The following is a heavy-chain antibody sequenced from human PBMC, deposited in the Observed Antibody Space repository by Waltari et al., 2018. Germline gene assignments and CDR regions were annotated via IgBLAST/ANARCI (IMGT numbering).Heavy chain of an antibody. Sequence: QVRLQESGPGLVKPSETLSLSCTVSGGSIGNDYWSWIRQPPGKGLEWIGFVYHDGSTNYNPSLKSRVTISVDTSKNQFSLKLKSVTAADTAVYYCARGGASSKYFDYWGQGTLVTVS. CDR1: GGSIGNDY. J-gene: IGHJ4*02. V-gene: IGHV4-59*01. CDR3: ARGGASSKYFDY. D-gene: IGHD6-6*01. CDR2: VYHDGST.